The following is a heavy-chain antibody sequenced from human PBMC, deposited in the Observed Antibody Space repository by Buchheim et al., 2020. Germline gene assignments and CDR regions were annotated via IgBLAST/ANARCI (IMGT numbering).Heavy chain of an antibody. Sequence: EVQLVQSGAEVKKPGESLRISCKGSGYSFTSYWISWVRQMPGKGLEWMGRIDPSDSYTNYSPSFQGHVTISADQSISTAYLQWSSLKASDTAMYYCARHGRVTIFGVVITYGMDVWGQGTT. CDR1: GYSFTSYW. V-gene: IGHV5-10-1*03. CDR2: IDPSDSYT. CDR3: ARHGRVTIFGVVITYGMDV. D-gene: IGHD3-3*01. J-gene: IGHJ6*02.